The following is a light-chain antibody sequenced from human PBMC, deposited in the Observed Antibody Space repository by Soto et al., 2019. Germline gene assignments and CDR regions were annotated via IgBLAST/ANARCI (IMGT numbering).Light chain of an antibody. CDR3: QHWADYSWT. V-gene: IGKV1-5*03. Sequence: IHMSQSPSTLSASVGDRVTITCRASQSLTMWLAWYQQKPGKDPNLLIYKTSSLESGVQSRFSGSGSGTEFTLSIGGLQPDDFANYYCQHWADYSWTFGHGTTVEVQ. CDR1: QSLTMW. J-gene: IGKJ1*01. CDR2: KTS.